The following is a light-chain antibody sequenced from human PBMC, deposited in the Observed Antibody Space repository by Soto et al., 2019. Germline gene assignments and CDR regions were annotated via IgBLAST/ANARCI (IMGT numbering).Light chain of an antibody. CDR2: DVS. Sequence: QSALTQPRSVSGSPGQSVTISCTGTSSDVGGYNYVSWYQQHPGKARKLMIYDVSKRPSGVPDRFSGSKSGTTASLTISGLAAEDEADYCCCSYAGSYTSVVFGGGTKLTLL. CDR3: CSYAGSYTSVV. J-gene: IGLJ2*01. CDR1: SSDVGGYNY. V-gene: IGLV2-11*01.